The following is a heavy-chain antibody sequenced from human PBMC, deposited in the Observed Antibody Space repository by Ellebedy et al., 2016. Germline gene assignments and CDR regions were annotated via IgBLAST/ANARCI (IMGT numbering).Heavy chain of an antibody. CDR2: ISGSGDST. Sequence: GESLKISXAASGFTFSSYALSWVRQAPGQGLEWVSAISGSGDSTKYADSVGGRFTVSRDNSRNTLYLQMSSLRAEDTAIYYCAKDEWSIAVAWGQGTLVTVSS. CDR3: AKDEWSIAVA. CDR1: GFTFSSYA. D-gene: IGHD6-19*01. V-gene: IGHV3-23*01. J-gene: IGHJ4*02.